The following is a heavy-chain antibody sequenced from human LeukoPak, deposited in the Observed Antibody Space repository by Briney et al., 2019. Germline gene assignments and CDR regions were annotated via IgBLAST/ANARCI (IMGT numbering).Heavy chain of an antibody. CDR3: AREGYFDWLFPDY. CDR1: GFTFSSYA. Sequence: GGSLSLSCAASGFTFSSYAMSWVRQAPGKGLEWVSANSGSGGSTYYADSVKGRFTISRDNSKNTLFLQMNSLRAEGTAVYYCAREGYFDWLFPDYWGQGTLVPVS. CDR2: NSGSGGST. J-gene: IGHJ4*02. V-gene: IGHV3-23*01. D-gene: IGHD3-9*01.